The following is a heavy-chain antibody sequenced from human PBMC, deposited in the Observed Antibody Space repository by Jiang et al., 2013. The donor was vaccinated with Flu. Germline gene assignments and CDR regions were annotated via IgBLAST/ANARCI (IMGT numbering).Heavy chain of an antibody. CDR3: ARHAYYYGSGSYYPFDY. Sequence: GLVKPSETLSLTCTVSGGSISSYYWSWIRQPPGKGLEWIGYIYYSGSTNYNPSLKSRVTISVDTSKNQFSLKLSSVTAADTAVYYCARHAYYYGSGSYYPFDYWGQGALVTVSS. J-gene: IGHJ4*02. CDR2: IYYSGST. CDR1: GGSISSYY. V-gene: IGHV4-59*08. D-gene: IGHD3-10*01.